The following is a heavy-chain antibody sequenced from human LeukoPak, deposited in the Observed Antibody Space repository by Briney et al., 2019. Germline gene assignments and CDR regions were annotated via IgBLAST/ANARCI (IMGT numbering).Heavy chain of an antibody. D-gene: IGHD3-22*01. Sequence: SETLSLTCTVSGGSISRYYWIWIRQPPGKGLECIGHIYYSGSTNYNPSLKSRVTISVDTSKNQFSLKLSSVTAADTAVYYCARQSISGSSLSYFDYWGQGTLVNVSS. J-gene: IGHJ4*02. CDR2: IYYSGST. CDR1: GGSISRYY. CDR3: ARQSISGSSLSYFDY. V-gene: IGHV4-59*01.